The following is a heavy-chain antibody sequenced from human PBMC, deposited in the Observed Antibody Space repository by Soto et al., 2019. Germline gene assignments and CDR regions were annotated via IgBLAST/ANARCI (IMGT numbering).Heavy chain of an antibody. Sequence: QVQLVESGGGVVQPGRSLRLSCAASGFTFSTYGMHWVRQAPGKGLEWVAAIWYDGSNKYYADSVKGRFTIPRDNSKNPLYLQMNSLRAEDTAVYYCARDSKDYYSDYWGQGTLVTVSS. V-gene: IGHV3-33*01. CDR1: GFTFSTYG. CDR2: IWYDGSNK. J-gene: IGHJ4*02. CDR3: ARDSKDYYSDY.